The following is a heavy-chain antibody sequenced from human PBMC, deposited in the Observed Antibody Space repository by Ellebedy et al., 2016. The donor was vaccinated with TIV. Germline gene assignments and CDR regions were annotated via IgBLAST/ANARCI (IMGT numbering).Heavy chain of an antibody. CDR1: GYTFTSYG. J-gene: IGHJ3*01. CDR3: ARIGGGVSGTSFDV. CDR2: LSSYNGNT. V-gene: IGHV1-18*04. Sequence: AASVTVSCKASGYTFTSYGISWVRQAPGRGLEWMGWLSSYNGNTKYAQKFQGSVTMTTDTSTSTTYRELRGLGSEDTALYYCARIGGGVSGTSFDVWGQGTIVTVSS. D-gene: IGHD3-16*01.